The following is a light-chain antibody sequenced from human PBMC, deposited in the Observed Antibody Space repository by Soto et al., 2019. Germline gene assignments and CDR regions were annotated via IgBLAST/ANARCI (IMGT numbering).Light chain of an antibody. CDR2: LGS. CDR3: MQALQSLT. CDR1: QSIRRY. V-gene: IGKV2-28*01. Sequence: MTQSPTSMSASGGDSVKISCRASQSIRRYLNWYLQKPGQSPHLLIYLGSNRASGVPDRFSGSGSGTDFSLKISRVEAEDIRTYYCMQALQSLTFRARRRPAIK. J-gene: IGKJ5*01.